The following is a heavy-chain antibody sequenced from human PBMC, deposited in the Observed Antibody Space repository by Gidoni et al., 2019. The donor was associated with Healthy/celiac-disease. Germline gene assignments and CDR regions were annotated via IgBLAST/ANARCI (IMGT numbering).Heavy chain of an antibody. CDR3: ARGAHCSSTSCYSGDFDY. D-gene: IGHD2-2*02. J-gene: IGHJ4*02. CDR1: GYTFTSYA. Sequence: QVQLVQSGAEVKKPGASVKVSCKASGYTFTSYAMHWVRQAPGQRLEWMGWINAGNGNTKYSQKFQGRVTITRDTSASTAYMELSSLRSEDTAVYYCARGAHCSSTSCYSGDFDYWGQGTLVTVSS. V-gene: IGHV1-3*01. CDR2: INAGNGNT.